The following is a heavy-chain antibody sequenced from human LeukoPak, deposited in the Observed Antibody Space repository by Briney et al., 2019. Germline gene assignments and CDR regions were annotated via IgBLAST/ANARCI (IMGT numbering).Heavy chain of an antibody. CDR3: ARGRGGTVVRGYLDY. Sequence: ASVKVSCKASGYTCTNYDIMWVRQATGQGPEWMGWVNSNSGNTGYAQKFQGRVTMTRDTSINTAYMELHSLTSEDTAVYYCARGRGGTVVRGYLDYWGQGTLVTVSS. V-gene: IGHV1-8*01. CDR1: GYTCTNYD. D-gene: IGHD3-10*01. CDR2: VNSNSGNT. J-gene: IGHJ4*02.